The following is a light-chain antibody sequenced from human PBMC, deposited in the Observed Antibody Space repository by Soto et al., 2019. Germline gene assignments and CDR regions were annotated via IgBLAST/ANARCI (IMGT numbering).Light chain of an antibody. J-gene: IGLJ1*01. CDR1: SRDVGGYNS. V-gene: IGLV2-14*01. CDR2: DVS. Sequence: QSVLTQPASVSGSHGLSIAISCTGTSRDVGGYNSVSWYQQQPGKVPKLMIFDVSNRPSGVSNRFSGSKSGNTASLTISGLQAEDEGDYYCSSYTTGGSYVFGTGTKVTVL. CDR3: SSYTTGGSYV.